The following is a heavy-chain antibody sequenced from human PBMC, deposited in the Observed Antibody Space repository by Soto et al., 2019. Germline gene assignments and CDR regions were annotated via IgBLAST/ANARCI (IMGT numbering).Heavy chain of an antibody. CDR1: GGSISSGGYY. CDR3: ARVERYQLLKRYYYYGMDV. J-gene: IGHJ6*02. D-gene: IGHD2-2*01. V-gene: IGHV4-31*03. CDR2: IYYSGST. Sequence: SETLSLTCTVSGGSISSGGYYWSWIRQHPGKGLEWIGYIYYSGSTYYNPSLKSRVTISVDTSKNQFSLKLSSVTAADTAVYYCARVERYQLLKRYYYYGMDVWVQGTTVTVSS.